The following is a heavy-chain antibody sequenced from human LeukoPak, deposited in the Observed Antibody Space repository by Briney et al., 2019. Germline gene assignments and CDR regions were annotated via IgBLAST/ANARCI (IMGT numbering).Heavy chain of an antibody. V-gene: IGHV3-48*04. J-gene: IGHJ3*02. D-gene: IGHD2-2*02. CDR2: ISSSSSTI. CDR3: ARSVCSSTSCYISGEDDAFDI. Sequence: PGGSLRLSCAASGFTFSSYSMNWVRQAPGKGLEWVSYISSSSSTIYYADSVKGRFTISRDNAKNSLYLQMNSLRAEDTAVYYCARSVCSSTSCYISGEDDAFDIWGQGTMVTVSS. CDR1: GFTFSSYS.